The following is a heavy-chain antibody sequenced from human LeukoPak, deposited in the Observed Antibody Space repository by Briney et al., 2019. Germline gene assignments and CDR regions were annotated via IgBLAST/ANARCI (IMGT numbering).Heavy chain of an antibody. J-gene: IGHJ6*03. CDR3: ARVWYCSSTSCYGDDYYYYMDV. CDR2: IYYSGST. D-gene: IGHD2-2*01. V-gene: IGHV4-59*01. Sequence: SETLSLTCTVSGGSISSYYWSWIRQPPGKGLEWIGYIYYSGSTNYNPSLKSRVTISVDTSKNQFPLKLSSVTAADTAVYYCARVWYCSSTSCYGDDYYYYMDVWGKGTTVTVSS. CDR1: GGSISSYY.